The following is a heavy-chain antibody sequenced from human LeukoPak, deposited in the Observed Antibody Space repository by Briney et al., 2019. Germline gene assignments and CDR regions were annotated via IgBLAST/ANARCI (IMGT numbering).Heavy chain of an antibody. CDR1: GGSFSGYY. J-gene: IGHJ3*02. CDR2: INHSGST. D-gene: IGHD6-19*01. V-gene: IGHV4-34*01. Sequence: SETLSLTCAVYGGSFSGYYWSWIRQPPGKGLEWIGEINHSGSTNYNPSLKSRVTISVDTSKNQFSLKLSSVTAADTAVYYCAREVKRGAVAGTRAFDIWGQGTMVTVSS. CDR3: AREVKRGAVAGTRAFDI.